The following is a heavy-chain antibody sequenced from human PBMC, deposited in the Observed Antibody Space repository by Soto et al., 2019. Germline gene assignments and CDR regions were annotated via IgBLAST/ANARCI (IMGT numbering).Heavy chain of an antibody. CDR2: IRNKANIYIT. CDR1: GFTFSDHY. J-gene: IGHJ5*02. V-gene: IGHV3-72*01. D-gene: IGHD3-9*01. Sequence: GGSLRLSCAASGFTFSDHYMDWLRQAPGKGLEWVGRIRNKANIYITEYAASEKGRFTTSRDDSETSLYLQMNSLKTEDTAVYYCARESYDILTGLSGPKWFDPWGQGTLVTVSS. CDR3: ARESYDILTGLSGPKWFDP.